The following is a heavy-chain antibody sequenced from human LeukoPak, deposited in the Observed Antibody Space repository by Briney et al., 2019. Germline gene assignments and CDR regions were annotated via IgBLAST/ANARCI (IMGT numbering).Heavy chain of an antibody. CDR3: ARAPGYSSGWTTYYFDY. Sequence: ASVKVSCKASGYTFTGYYMHWVRQAPGQGLEWMGWINPNSGGTNYAQKFQGWVTMTRDTSISTAYMELSRLRSDDTAVYYCARAPGYSSGWTTYYFDYWGQGTLVTVSP. D-gene: IGHD6-19*01. J-gene: IGHJ4*02. CDR1: GYTFTGYY. CDR2: INPNSGGT. V-gene: IGHV1-2*04.